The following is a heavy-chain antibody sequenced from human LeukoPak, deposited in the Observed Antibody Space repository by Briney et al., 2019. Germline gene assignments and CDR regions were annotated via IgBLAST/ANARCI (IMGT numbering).Heavy chain of an antibody. Sequence: SETLSLTCTVSGDSISSGYYWGWIRQPPGTGLEWIGTISQSGNTYYNPSLKSRVTMSADTSNYQVSLRLNSVTAADTAIYCCAKSVGLAYFDYWGQGTLVTVSS. CDR3: AKSVGLAYFDY. CDR2: ISQSGNT. D-gene: IGHD1-26*01. J-gene: IGHJ4*02. CDR1: GDSISSGYY. V-gene: IGHV4-38-2*02.